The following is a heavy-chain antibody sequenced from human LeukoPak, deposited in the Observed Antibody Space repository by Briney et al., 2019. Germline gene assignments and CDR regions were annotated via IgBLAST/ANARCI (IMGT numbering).Heavy chain of an antibody. Sequence: GGSLRLSCAASGFTFSSYWMSWVRQAPGKGLEWVSSISSSSSYIYYADSVKGRFTISRDNAKNSLYLQMNSLRAEDTAVYYCAREVYSRNYYYGMDVWGQGTTVTVSS. V-gene: IGHV3-21*01. CDR3: AREVYSRNYYYGMDV. CDR1: GFTFSSYW. J-gene: IGHJ6*02. D-gene: IGHD4-11*01. CDR2: ISSSSSYI.